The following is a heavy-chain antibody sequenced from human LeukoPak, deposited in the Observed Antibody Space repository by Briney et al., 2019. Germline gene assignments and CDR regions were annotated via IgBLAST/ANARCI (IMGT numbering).Heavy chain of an antibody. CDR1: GGSISGSSYY. CDR3: ARDLVSGMATGGFDY. J-gene: IGHJ4*02. CDR2: IYYSGST. D-gene: IGHD5-24*01. V-gene: IGHV4-39*07. Sequence: SETLSLTCTVSGGSISGSSYYWGWIRQPPGKGLEWIGSIYYSGSTYYNPSLKSRVTISVDTSKNQFSLKLSSVTAADTAVYYCARDLVSGMATGGFDYWGQGTLVTVSS.